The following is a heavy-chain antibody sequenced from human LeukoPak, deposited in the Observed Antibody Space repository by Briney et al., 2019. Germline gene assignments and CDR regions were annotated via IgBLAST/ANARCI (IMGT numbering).Heavy chain of an antibody. CDR1: GFTFSNYG. CDR3: ARGGPYVASAAWFDS. CDR2: ISAYNGNT. Sequence: GASVKVSCKASGFTFSNYGFTWVRQAPGQGLEWMGWISAYNGNTNYVQRLQGRVTITTDTSTNTAYMELRSLRSDDTALYYCARGGPYVASAAWFDSWGQGTLVTVSS. D-gene: IGHD2-21*01. J-gene: IGHJ5*01. V-gene: IGHV1-18*01.